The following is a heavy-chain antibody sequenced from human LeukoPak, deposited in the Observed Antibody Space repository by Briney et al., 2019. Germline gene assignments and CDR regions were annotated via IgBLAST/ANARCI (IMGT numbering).Heavy chain of an antibody. Sequence: ASVKVSCKASGYTFTSYGISWVRQAPGQGLEWMGWVSAYNGNTNYAQKLQGRVTMTTDTSTSTAYMELRSLRSDDTAVYYCAREGYYDSSGYYYVTPADYWGQGTLVTVSS. D-gene: IGHD3-22*01. CDR3: AREGYYDSSGYYYVTPADY. CDR1: GYTFTSYG. V-gene: IGHV1-18*01. CDR2: VSAYNGNT. J-gene: IGHJ4*02.